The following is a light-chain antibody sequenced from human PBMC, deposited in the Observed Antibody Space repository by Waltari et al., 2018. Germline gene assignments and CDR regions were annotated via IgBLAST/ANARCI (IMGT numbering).Light chain of an antibody. CDR2: LNN. J-gene: IGLJ3*02. CDR1: QSNIGIDA. CDR3: ASWDDNLDGWV. V-gene: IGLV1-44*01. Sequence: QPVLTQPPSVSGTLGQRVSISCSGSQSNIGIDAVNWYQQLPGTAPKLLIHLNNRRPSGVPDRFSGSKSGTSGSLAISGLQSEDEAHYYCASWDDNLDGWVFGGGTKLTVL.